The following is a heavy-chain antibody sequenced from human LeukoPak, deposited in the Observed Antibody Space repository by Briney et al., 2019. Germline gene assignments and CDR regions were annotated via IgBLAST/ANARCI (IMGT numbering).Heavy chain of an antibody. CDR3: AKEGGTYYDSPDGMDV. CDR1: GFTFSSYG. CDR2: ISYEGSNK. Sequence: GRSLRLSCAASGFTFSSYGMHWVRQAPGKGLEWVAVISYEGSNKYYADSVKGRFTISRDNSKNTLYLQMNSLRAEDTAVYYCAKEGGTYYDSPDGMDVWGQGTTVTVPS. V-gene: IGHV3-30*18. D-gene: IGHD3-22*01. J-gene: IGHJ6*02.